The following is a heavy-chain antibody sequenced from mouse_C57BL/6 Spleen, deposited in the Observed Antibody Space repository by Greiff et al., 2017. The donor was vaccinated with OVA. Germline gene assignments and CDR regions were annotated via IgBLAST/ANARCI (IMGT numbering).Heavy chain of an antibody. CDR2: IHPNSGST. CDR1: GYTFTSYW. Sequence: QVQLQQPGAELVKPGASVKLSCKASGYTFTSYWMHWVKQRPGQGLEWIGMIHPNSGSTNYNETFKSKATLTVDKSSSTAYMQLSSLTSEDSAVYYGARRVYYGSSDWYFDVWGTGTTVTVSS. D-gene: IGHD1-1*01. V-gene: IGHV1-64*01. CDR3: ARRVYYGSSDWYFDV. J-gene: IGHJ1*03.